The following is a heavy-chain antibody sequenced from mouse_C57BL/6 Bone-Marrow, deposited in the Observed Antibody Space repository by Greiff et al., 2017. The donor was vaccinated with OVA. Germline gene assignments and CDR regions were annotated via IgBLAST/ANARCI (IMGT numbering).Heavy chain of an antibody. D-gene: IGHD4-1*02. CDR3: ARHQLGLDY. CDR1: GFTFSSYG. Sequence: EVKVVESGGDLVKPGGSLKLSCAASGFTFSSYGMSWVRQTPDKRLEWVATISSGGSYTYYPDSVKGRFTISRDNAKNTLYLQMSRLKSEDTAMYYCARHQLGLDYWGQGTTLTVSS. V-gene: IGHV5-6*01. J-gene: IGHJ2*01. CDR2: ISSGGSYT.